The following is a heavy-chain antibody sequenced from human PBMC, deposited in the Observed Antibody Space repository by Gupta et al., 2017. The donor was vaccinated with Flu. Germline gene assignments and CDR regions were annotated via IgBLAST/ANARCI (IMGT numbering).Heavy chain of an antibody. CDR1: GFTFSAFG. D-gene: IGHD2-21*01. J-gene: IGHJ1*01. Sequence: EVQLLELGGDLAQPGGSLRLSCAPAGFTFSAFGMRWVRQAPGKGLEWVSTISGGTTSYADSVKGRFTISRDTSKNALFLQLNSLRAEDTAIYYCIKDAGYGEYAFWGQGTLVTVSS. V-gene: IGHV3-23*01. CDR2: ISGGTT. CDR3: IKDAGYGEYAF.